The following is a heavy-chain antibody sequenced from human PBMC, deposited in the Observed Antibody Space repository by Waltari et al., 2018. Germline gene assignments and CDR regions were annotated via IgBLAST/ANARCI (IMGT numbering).Heavy chain of an antibody. CDR2: VYYSGRT. CDR1: GGPIRGSGWY. J-gene: IGHJ6*03. D-gene: IGHD3-10*01. CDR3: ARGYGSGSHLYYYYYMDV. Sequence: QLHLQESGPGLVKPSETLSLTCTVSGGPIRGSGWYWGWIRQTPGKGLEWIGSVYYSGRTYYNPSLKSRVTISVDTFKNHFSLKLNSVTAADTAVYYCARGYGSGSHLYYYYYMDVWGKGTTVTISS. V-gene: IGHV4-39*07.